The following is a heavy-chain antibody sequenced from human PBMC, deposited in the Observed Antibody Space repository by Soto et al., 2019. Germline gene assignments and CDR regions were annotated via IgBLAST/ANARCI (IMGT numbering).Heavy chain of an antibody. CDR3: ASGHHYLSDSSGSPFAP. CDR2: INPSGGST. J-gene: IGHJ5*02. CDR1: GYTFTSYY. Sequence: QVQLVQSGAEVKKPGASVKVSCKASGYTFTSYYMHWVRQAPGQGLEWMGIINPSGGSTSYAQKVQGRVTMTSDASTSTVYMELSSLRSEDTDVYSCASGHHYLSDSSGSPFAPWGQGTLVTVAA. D-gene: IGHD3-22*01. V-gene: IGHV1-46*01.